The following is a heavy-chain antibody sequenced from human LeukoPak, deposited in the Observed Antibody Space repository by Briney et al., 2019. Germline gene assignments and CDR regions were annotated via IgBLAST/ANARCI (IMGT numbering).Heavy chain of an antibody. CDR3: ARLSTVTTSFDY. CDR2: FYTSGNS. V-gene: IGHV4-4*07. CDR1: GGSISTYY. Sequence: SETLSLTCSVSGGSISTYYWSWLRQPAGKGLEWIGRFYTSGNSYYNPSLKSRVTMSVDTSKNQFSLKLSSVTAADTAVYYCARLSTVTTSFDYWGQGTLVTVSS. D-gene: IGHD4-17*01. J-gene: IGHJ4*02.